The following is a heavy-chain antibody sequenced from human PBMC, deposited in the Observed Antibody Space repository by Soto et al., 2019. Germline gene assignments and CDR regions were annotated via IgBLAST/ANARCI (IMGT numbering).Heavy chain of an antibody. D-gene: IGHD3-16*01. V-gene: IGHV1-3*01. J-gene: IGHJ6*02. CDR2: INAGNGNT. Sequence: QVQLVQSGAEVKKPGASVKVSCKASGYTFTSYAMHWVRQAPGQRLEWMEWINAGNGNTKYSQKFQGRVTITRDTSASTAYMELSSLRSEDTAVYYCARDSPYYDYVWGSLDVWGQGTTVTVSS. CDR1: GYTFTSYA. CDR3: ARDSPYYDYVWGSLDV.